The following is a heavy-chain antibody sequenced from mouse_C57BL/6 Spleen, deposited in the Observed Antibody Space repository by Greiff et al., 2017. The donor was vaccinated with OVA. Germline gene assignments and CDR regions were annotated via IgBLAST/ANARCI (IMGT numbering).Heavy chain of an antibody. Sequence: QVQLQQPGAELVRPGSSVKLSCKASGYTFTSYWMHWVKQRPIQGLEWIGNIDPSDSETHYNQKFKDKATLTVDKSSSTAYMQLGSLTSEDSAVYYCARITTVHAMDYWGQGTSVTVSS. V-gene: IGHV1-52*01. CDR1: GYTFTSYW. D-gene: IGHD1-1*01. J-gene: IGHJ4*01. CDR2: IDPSDSET. CDR3: ARITTVHAMDY.